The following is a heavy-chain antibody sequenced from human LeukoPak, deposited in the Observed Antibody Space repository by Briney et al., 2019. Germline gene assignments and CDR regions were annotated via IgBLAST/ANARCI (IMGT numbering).Heavy chain of an antibody. CDR1: GFTFSSYA. D-gene: IGHD6-13*01. CDR2: ISYDGSNK. J-gene: IGHJ4*02. Sequence: GGSLRLSCAASGFTFSSYAMHWVRQAPGKGLEWVAVISYDGSNKYYADSVKGRFTISRDNSKNTLYLQMNSLRAEDTAVYYCERVWHSSLLPDGGREPLVTFS. V-gene: IGHV3-30-3*01. CDR3: ERVWHSSLLPD.